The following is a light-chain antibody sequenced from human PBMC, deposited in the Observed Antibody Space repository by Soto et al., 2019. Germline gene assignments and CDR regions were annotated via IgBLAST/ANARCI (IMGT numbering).Light chain of an antibody. V-gene: IGLV2-23*01. J-gene: IGLJ1*01. CDR2: EGS. CDR3: CSYADSDTYV. CDR1: SSDVGSYNL. Sequence: QSVLTQPDSVSGSPGQSITISCAGTSSDVGSYNLVSWYQHHPGKAPKLMIYEGSKRPSGVSDRFSGSKSGNTASLTISGLQAEDEADYYCCSYADSDTYVFGTGTKV.